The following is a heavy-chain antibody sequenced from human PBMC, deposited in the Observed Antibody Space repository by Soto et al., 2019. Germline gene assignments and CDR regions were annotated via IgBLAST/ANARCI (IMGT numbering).Heavy chain of an antibody. CDR3: ARDTDGLHY. V-gene: IGHV3-74*01. CDR1: GLIFSNYK. J-gene: IGHJ4*02. CDR2: INTDGSII. Sequence: EVRLVESGGGLVQPGGSLRLSCAASGLIFSNYKMHWVRQAPGKGLVWVSRINTDGSIIDYADSVKGRFTVSRDNAKNTLVLQMNSLRADDTAVYYCARDTDGLHYWGQGTLVTVSS.